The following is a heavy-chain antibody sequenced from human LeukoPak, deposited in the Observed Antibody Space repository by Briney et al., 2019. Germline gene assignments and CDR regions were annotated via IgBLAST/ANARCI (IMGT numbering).Heavy chain of an antibody. CDR2: ISTGSSTI. J-gene: IGHJ4*02. CDR1: GFTFSTYS. V-gene: IGHV3-48*02. D-gene: IGHD5-18*01. CDR3: ARVAEIQLWLRSAFDY. Sequence: GGSLRLSCAASGFTFSTYSMNWVRQAPGKGLEWVSFISTGSSTIYYADSVKGRFTISRDNAKNSLYMQMNSLRDEDTAVYYCARVAEIQLWLRSAFDYWGQGTLVTVSS.